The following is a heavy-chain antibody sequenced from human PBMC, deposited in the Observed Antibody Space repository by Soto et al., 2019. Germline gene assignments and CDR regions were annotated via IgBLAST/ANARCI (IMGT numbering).Heavy chain of an antibody. J-gene: IGHJ4*02. CDR2: IVVGSGNT. V-gene: IGHV1-58*01. Sequence: SVKVSCTASGFTFTSSAVQWVRQARGQRFEWIGWIVVGSGNTNYAQKFQERVTITRDMSTSTAYMELSSLRSEDTAVYYCAALYYYDSSGYSPLVDYWGQGTLVTVSS. CDR1: GFTFTSSA. D-gene: IGHD3-22*01. CDR3: AALYYYDSSGYSPLVDY.